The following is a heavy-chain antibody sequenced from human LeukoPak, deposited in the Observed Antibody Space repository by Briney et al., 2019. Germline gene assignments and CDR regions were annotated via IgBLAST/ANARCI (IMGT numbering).Heavy chain of an antibody. CDR3: ARDRYGSGSYYTPPAFDY. V-gene: IGHV1-18*01. CDR1: GYTFTSYG. J-gene: IGHJ4*02. CDR2: ISAYNGNT. D-gene: IGHD3-10*01. Sequence: ASVKVSCKASGYTFTSYGISWVRQAPGQGLEWMGWISAYNGNTNYAQKLQGRVTMTTDTSTSTAYMELRSLRSDDTAVYYCARDRYGSGSYYTPPAFDYWGQGTLVTVSS.